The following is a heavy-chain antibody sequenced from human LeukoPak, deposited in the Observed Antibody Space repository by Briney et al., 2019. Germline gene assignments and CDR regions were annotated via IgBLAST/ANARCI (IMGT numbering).Heavy chain of an antibody. CDR3: ARGKDIVVVPAAPRGYWYFDL. V-gene: IGHV4-30-4*08. CDR1: GGSISSGDYY. D-gene: IGHD2-2*01. J-gene: IGHJ2*01. CDR2: IYYSGST. Sequence: SQTLSLTCTVSGGSISSGDYYWSWIRQPPGKGLEWIGYIYYSGSTYYNPSLKSRVTISVDTSKNQFSLKLSSVTAADTAVYYCARGKDIVVVPAAPRGYWYFDLWGRGTLVTVSS.